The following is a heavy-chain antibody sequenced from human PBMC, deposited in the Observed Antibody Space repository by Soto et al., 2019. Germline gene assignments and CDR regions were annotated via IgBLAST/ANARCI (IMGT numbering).Heavy chain of an antibody. CDR1: GLTFSSYA. D-gene: IGHD3-10*01. CDR3: ARDRRGFGEPTMDY. CDR2: ISYDGSNK. J-gene: IGHJ4*02. Sequence: QVQLVESGGGVVQPGRSLRLSCAASGLTFSSYAMHWGRQAPGKGLEWVAVISYDGSNKYYADSVKGRFTISRDKSKNTLYLQMNSLRAEDTAVYYCARDRRGFGEPTMDYWGQGTLVTVSS. V-gene: IGHV3-30-3*01.